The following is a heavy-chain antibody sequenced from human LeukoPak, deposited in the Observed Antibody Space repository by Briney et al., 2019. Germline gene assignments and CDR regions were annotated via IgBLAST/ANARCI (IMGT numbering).Heavy chain of an antibody. CDR2: IYSGGST. CDR1: GFTVSSNY. Sequence: PGGSLRLSCAASGFTVSSNYMSWVRQAPGKGLEWVSVIYSGGSTYYADSVKGRFTISRDNSKNTLYLQMNSLRAEDTAVYYCASDPYGDAEGDAFDIWGQGTMVTVSS. J-gene: IGHJ3*02. CDR3: ASDPYGDAEGDAFDI. V-gene: IGHV3-53*01. D-gene: IGHD4-17*01.